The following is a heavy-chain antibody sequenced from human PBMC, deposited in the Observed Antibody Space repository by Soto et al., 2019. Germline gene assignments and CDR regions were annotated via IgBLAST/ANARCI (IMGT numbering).Heavy chain of an antibody. CDR1: GGTFSSYT. V-gene: IGHV1-69*08. D-gene: IGHD5-12*01. J-gene: IGHJ3*02. CDR3: ARDSCYDLSPLDAFDI. Sequence: QVQLVQSGAEVKKPGSSVKVSCKASGGTFSSYTISWVRQAPGQGLEWMGRIIPILGIANYAQKFQGRVTITADKSTSTAYMELSSLRSEDTAVYYCARDSCYDLSPLDAFDIWGQGTMVTVSS. CDR2: IIPILGIA.